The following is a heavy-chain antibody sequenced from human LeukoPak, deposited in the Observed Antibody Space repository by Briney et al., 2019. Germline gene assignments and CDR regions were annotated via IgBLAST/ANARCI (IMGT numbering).Heavy chain of an antibody. Sequence: SETLSLTCTVSGGSTSSYYWSWIRQPPGKGLEWIGYIYYSGSTNYNPSLKSRVTISVDTSKNQFSLKLSSVTAADTAVYYCARDGRGKEGVDPWGQGTLVTVSS. D-gene: IGHD1-26*01. CDR2: IYYSGST. CDR3: ARDGRGKEGVDP. CDR1: GGSTSSYY. V-gene: IGHV4-59*01. J-gene: IGHJ5*02.